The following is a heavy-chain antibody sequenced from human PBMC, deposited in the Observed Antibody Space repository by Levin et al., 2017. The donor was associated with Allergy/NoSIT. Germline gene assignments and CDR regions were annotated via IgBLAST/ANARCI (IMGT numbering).Heavy chain of an antibody. CDR2: IYPGDSDT. J-gene: IGHJ4*02. CDR3: ARPFPRYCSHASCPYFDY. D-gene: IGHD2-2*01. Sequence: GESLKISCQGSGYSFTSYWIGWLRQMPGKGLEWMGIIYPGDSDTRYSPSFQGQVPISADKSISTAYLQWSSLKASDTAMYYCARPFPRYCSHASCPYFDYWGQGTLVTVSS. CDR1: GYSFTSYW. V-gene: IGHV5-51*01.